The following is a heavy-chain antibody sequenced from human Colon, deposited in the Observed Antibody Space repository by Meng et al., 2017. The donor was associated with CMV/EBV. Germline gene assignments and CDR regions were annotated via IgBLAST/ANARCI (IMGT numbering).Heavy chain of an antibody. CDR2: MNPNSGNT. D-gene: IGHD3-22*01. CDR3: ARVRTYYYDSSTGADYGMDV. J-gene: IGHJ6*02. V-gene: IGHV1-8*03. CDR1: GYTFTSYD. Sequence: ASVTVSCKASGYTFTSYDINWVRQATGQGLEWMGWMNPNSGNTGYAQKFQGRVTITRNTSISTAYMELSSLRSEDTAVYYCARVRTYYYDSSTGADYGMDVWGQGTTVTVSS.